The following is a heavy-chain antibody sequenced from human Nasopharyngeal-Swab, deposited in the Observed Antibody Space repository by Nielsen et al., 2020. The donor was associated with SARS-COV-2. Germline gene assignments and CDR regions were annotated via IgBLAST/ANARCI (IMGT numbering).Heavy chain of an antibody. CDR2: IYYSGST. CDR1: GGSISSYY. Sequence: SETLSLTCTVSGGSISSYYWGWIRQPPGKGLEWIGYIYYSGSTNYNPSLKSRVTISVDTSKNQFSLKLSSVTAADTAVYYCARDGYSSGWYGRDYYYYMDVWGKGTTVTVSS. V-gene: IGHV4-59*01. CDR3: ARDGYSSGWYGRDYYYYMDV. J-gene: IGHJ6*03. D-gene: IGHD6-19*01.